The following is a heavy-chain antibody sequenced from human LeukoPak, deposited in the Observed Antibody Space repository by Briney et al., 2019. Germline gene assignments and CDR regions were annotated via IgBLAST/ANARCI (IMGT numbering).Heavy chain of an antibody. J-gene: IGHJ3*02. Sequence: GGSLRLSCAASGFTFSSYSMNRVRQAPGKGLEWVSSISSSSSYIYYADSVKGRFTISRDNAKNSLYLQMNSLRAEDTAVYYCARVSYYYDSSGYYYVGGGAFDIWGQGTMVTVSS. D-gene: IGHD3-22*01. CDR2: ISSSSSYI. V-gene: IGHV3-21*01. CDR3: ARVSYYYDSSGYYYVGGGAFDI. CDR1: GFTFSSYS.